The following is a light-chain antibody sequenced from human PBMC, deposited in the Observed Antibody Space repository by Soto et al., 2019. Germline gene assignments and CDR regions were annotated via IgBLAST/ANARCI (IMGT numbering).Light chain of an antibody. CDR1: QCVSSN. J-gene: IGKJ4*01. V-gene: IGKV3-15*01. CDR2: GAS. Sequence: ERTTNSCKASQCVSSNVAWYQQKPGQAPRLLIYGASTRATGIPARFSGSGSGTEFTLSRCMRLSEHFVVYYLRQDNDWGRTIGVGTRVDIK. CDR3: RQDNDWGRT.